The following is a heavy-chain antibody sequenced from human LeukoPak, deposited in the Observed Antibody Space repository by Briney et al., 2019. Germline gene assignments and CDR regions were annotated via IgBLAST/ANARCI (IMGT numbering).Heavy chain of an antibody. V-gene: IGHV3-48*01. J-gene: IGHJ4*02. CDR2: IDSSANI. Sequence: GGSLRLSCVAPQFTLSGYSKKRVRQAPGKGLGWVSCIDSSANIYYADSVKGRFTISRDNAKNSLYLQMNSPRVDDTAVYFCARDLLYGEPDCFDCWGQGTLVTVSS. CDR3: ARDLLYGEPDCFDC. D-gene: IGHD1-14*01. CDR1: QFTLSGYS.